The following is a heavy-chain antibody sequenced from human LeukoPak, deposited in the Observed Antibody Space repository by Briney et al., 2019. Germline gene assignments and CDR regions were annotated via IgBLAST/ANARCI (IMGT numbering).Heavy chain of an antibody. D-gene: IGHD2-15*01. J-gene: IGHJ4*02. CDR1: GFTFSSYS. Sequence: GGSLRLSCAASGFTFSSYSMNWVRQAPGKGLEWVSSISNGGFYIYYADSVKGRFTISRDNSKNTLYLQMNSLRAEDTAVYYCAREVAVGVVDYWGQGTLVTVSS. CDR3: AREVAVGVVDY. V-gene: IGHV3-21*01. CDR2: ISNGGFYI.